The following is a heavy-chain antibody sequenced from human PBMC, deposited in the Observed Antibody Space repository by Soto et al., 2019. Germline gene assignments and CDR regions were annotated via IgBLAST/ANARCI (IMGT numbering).Heavy chain of an antibody. D-gene: IGHD2-8*01. V-gene: IGHV1-18*01. Sequence: QGHLVQSGAEVEKPGTSVKVSCEASGYTFTRYGISWVRQAPGQGLEWMGWISGYNGDTNYAQNLQGRVTMTIDTSTSTAYMELRSLTSDDTAVYYCAKNGQPPYYYYGLDVWGQGTTVTVSS. J-gene: IGHJ6*02. CDR1: GYTFTRYG. CDR2: ISGYNGDT. CDR3: AKNGQPPYYYYGLDV.